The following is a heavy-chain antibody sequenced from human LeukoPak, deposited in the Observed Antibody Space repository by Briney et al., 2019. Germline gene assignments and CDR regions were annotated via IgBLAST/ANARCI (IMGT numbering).Heavy chain of an antibody. CDR3: ARDGEYCSGGSCYSLRAFDI. CDR1: GGSISSYY. D-gene: IGHD2-15*01. Sequence: SETLSLTCTVSGGSISSYYWSWIRQPAGKGLEWIGRIYTSGGTNYNPSLKSRVTMSVDTSKNQFSLKLSSVTAADTAVYYCARDGEYCSGGSCYSLRAFDIWGQGTMVTVSS. V-gene: IGHV4-4*07. J-gene: IGHJ3*02. CDR2: IYTSGGT.